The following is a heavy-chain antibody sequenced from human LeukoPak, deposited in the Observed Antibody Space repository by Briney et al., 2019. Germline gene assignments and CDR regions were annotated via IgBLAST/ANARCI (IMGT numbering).Heavy chain of an antibody. Sequence: GASVKVSCKASGYTFTGYYMHWVRQAPGQGLEWVGWINPNSGGTNYAQKFQGRVTMTRDTSISTAYMELSRLRSDDTAVYYCATGVIVGAPGGFDPWGQGTLVTVSS. V-gene: IGHV1-2*02. CDR2: INPNSGGT. J-gene: IGHJ5*02. CDR1: GYTFTGYY. D-gene: IGHD1-26*01. CDR3: ATGVIVGAPGGFDP.